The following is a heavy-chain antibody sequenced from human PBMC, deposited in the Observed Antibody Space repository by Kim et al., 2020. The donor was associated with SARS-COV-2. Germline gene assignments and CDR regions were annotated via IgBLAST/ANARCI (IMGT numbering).Heavy chain of an antibody. CDR2: IKQDGSEK. Sequence: GGSLGLSCAASGFTFSSYWMSWVRQAPGKGLEWVANIKQDGSEKYYVDSVKGRFTISRDNAKNSLYLQMNSLRAEDTAVYYCARYYYDSSGYHSAYFDYWGQGTLVTVSS. CDR3: ARYYYDSSGYHSAYFDY. D-gene: IGHD3-22*01. J-gene: IGHJ4*02. CDR1: GFTFSSYW. V-gene: IGHV3-7*01.